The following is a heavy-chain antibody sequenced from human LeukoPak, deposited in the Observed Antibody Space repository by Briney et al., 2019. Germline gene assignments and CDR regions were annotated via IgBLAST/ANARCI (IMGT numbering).Heavy chain of an antibody. Sequence: GGSLRLSCAASGFTFSSYAMSWVRQAPGKGLEWVSAISGSGGSTYYADSVKGRFTISRDNSKNTLNLQMNSLRAEDTAVYYCAQEAYYYDSSGYYYGGYYFDYWGQGTLVTVSS. CDR1: GFTFSSYA. CDR3: AQEAYYYDSSGYYYGGYYFDY. CDR2: ISGSGGST. D-gene: IGHD3-22*01. V-gene: IGHV3-23*01. J-gene: IGHJ4*02.